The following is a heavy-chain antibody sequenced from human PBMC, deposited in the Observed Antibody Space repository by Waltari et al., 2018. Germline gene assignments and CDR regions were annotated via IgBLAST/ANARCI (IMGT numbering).Heavy chain of an antibody. CDR3: RRREGSVTMVRGIDY. J-gene: IGHJ4*02. CDR2: INSDGSGT. Sequence: EVQLVESGGGLVQPGGSLRLSCAASGFTFSSSWMHWVRQAPGKGLVWVSRINSDGSGTSYADSVKGRFTISRDNAKNTLYLQMNSLRAEDTAVYYCRRREGSVTMVRGIDYWGQGTLVTVSS. D-gene: IGHD3-10*01. CDR1: GFTFSSSW. V-gene: IGHV3-74*01.